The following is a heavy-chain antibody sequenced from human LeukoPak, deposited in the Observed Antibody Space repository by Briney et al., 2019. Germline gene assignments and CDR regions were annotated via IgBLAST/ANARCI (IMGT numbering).Heavy chain of an antibody. Sequence: SETLSLTCAVYGGSFSGYYWSWIRQPPGKGLEWIGEINHSGSTNYNPSLKSRVAISVDTSKNQFSLKLSSATAADTAVYYCARAVHSRSDAFDIWGQGTMVTASS. J-gene: IGHJ3*02. V-gene: IGHV4-34*01. CDR2: INHSGST. CDR1: GGSFSGYY. CDR3: ARAVHSRSDAFDI.